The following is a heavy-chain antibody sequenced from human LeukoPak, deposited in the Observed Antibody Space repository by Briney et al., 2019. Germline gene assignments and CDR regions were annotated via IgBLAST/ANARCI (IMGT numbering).Heavy chain of an antibody. CDR3: ARRPYYYDSSGSDRYFDL. CDR2: IYPGDSDT. V-gene: IGHV5-51*01. D-gene: IGHD3-22*01. CDR1: GYTLTNNW. J-gene: IGHJ2*01. Sequence: GESLKISCKVSGYTLTNNWIGWVRQVPGKGLELMGLIYPGDSDTRYSPSFQGQVTISADKSISTAYLQWSSLKASDTAMYYCARRPYYYDSSGSDRYFDLWGRGTLVTVSS.